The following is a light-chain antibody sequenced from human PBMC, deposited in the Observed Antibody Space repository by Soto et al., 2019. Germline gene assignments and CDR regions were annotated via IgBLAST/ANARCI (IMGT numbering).Light chain of an antibody. V-gene: IGKV3-20*01. CDR1: HVVIANF. CDR2: GAS. Sequence: EMVLSQSPATRWWTPLEIATLCYSVSHVVIANFLAWYQQKPGQAPRLLIHGASTRATGIPDRFSGSGSGTDFTLTINRLEPEDSAVYFCQHSGTTSTTFGQGTNLDI. CDR3: QHSGTTSTT. J-gene: IGKJ1*01.